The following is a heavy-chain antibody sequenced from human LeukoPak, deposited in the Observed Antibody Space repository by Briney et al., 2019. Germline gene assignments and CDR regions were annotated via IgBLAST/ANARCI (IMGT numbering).Heavy chain of an antibody. CDR1: GFTFSSYA. CDR3: AKDRTRSYVVVTASYFDY. Sequence: PGGSLRLSCAASGFTFSSYAMSWVRQAPGKGLEWVSAISGSGGSTYYADSVKGRFTISRDNSKNTLYLQMNSLRAEDTAVYYCAKDRTRSYVVVTASYFDYWGQGTLVTVSS. J-gene: IGHJ4*02. D-gene: IGHD2-21*02. CDR2: ISGSGGST. V-gene: IGHV3-23*01.